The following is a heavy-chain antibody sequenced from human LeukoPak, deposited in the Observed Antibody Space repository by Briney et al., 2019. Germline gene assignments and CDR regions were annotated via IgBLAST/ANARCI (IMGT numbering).Heavy chain of an antibody. Sequence: PGESLRLSCAASGLTFSGYSMHWVRQAPGKGLEWVAVISYDGSNKYYAAPVKRRLTISRDNSKNSLYLQMNSLRAEDTAVYYCARGGSQRWESVVVPAATPNYWGQGTLVTVSS. CDR3: ARGGSQRWESVVVPAATPNY. CDR1: GLTFSGYS. J-gene: IGHJ4*02. D-gene: IGHD2-2*02. CDR2: ISYDGSNK. V-gene: IGHV3-30*04.